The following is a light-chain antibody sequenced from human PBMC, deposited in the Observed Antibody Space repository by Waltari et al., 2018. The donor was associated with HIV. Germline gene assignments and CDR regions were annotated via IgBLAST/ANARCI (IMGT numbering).Light chain of an antibody. CDR2: ENN. CDR3: GTWDSSLSATPV. Sequence: QSVLTQPPSVSAAPGQMGTTACSASSSHLGQTFVSWYQQLPATSPNRPSYENNKRPSGIPDRFAGSKSGTSATLGITGLQTGDEANYYCGTWDSSLSATPVFGGGTKLTVL. CDR1: SSHLGQTF. J-gene: IGLJ2*01. V-gene: IGLV1-51*01.